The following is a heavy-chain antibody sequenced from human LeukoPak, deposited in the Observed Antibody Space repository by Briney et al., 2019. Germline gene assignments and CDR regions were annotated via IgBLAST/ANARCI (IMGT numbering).Heavy chain of an antibody. D-gene: IGHD3-22*01. J-gene: IGHJ4*02. Sequence: PSETLSLTCTVSVVSITTYSHNYDWIRQPPGKGLEWIGGFHFSGAINYNPSLKSRVTIFVDTSKKQISLKLNSVTAADTAVYYCARRYEGSGYAYDYWGQGILVTVSS. V-gene: IGHV4-39*01. CDR3: ARRYEGSGYAYDY. CDR2: FHFSGAI. CDR1: VVSITTYSHN.